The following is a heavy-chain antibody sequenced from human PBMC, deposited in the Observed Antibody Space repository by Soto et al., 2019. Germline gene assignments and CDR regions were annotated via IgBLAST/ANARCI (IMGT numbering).Heavy chain of an antibody. CDR1: GFTFSSYS. CDR2: ISSLSSYI. Sequence: EVQLVESGGGLVKPGGSLRVSCVASGFTFSSYSMNWVRQAPGKGLEWVSSISSLSSYIYYADSVKGRFTISRDNAKNSLYLQMNSLRAEDTAIYYGARGELWFDYWGQGTLVTVSS. V-gene: IGHV3-21*01. J-gene: IGHJ4*02. CDR3: ARGELWFDY. D-gene: IGHD5-18*01.